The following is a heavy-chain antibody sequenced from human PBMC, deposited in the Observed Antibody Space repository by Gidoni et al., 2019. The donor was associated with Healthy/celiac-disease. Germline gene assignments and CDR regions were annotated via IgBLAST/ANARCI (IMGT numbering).Heavy chain of an antibody. D-gene: IGHD3-22*01. CDR3: ARVRYDSSVPDAFDI. V-gene: IGHV4-31*01. Sequence: QVQLQQSGPVLVKPSQTLSLTCTVSGGSISRRGYSCSWISQHPGKGLEGSGYTYYSGSTYYNPSLKSLVTISVDTSKNQLSLKLSSVTAADTAVYYCARVRYDSSVPDAFDIWGQGTMVTVSS. J-gene: IGHJ3*02. CDR2: TYYSGST. CDR1: GGSISRRGYS.